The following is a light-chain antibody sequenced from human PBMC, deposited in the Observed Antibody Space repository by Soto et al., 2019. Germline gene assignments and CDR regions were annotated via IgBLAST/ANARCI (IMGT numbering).Light chain of an antibody. CDR2: EVS. V-gene: IGLV2-14*01. CDR1: SSDVGGYNY. CDR3: NSYTNRYTFV. J-gene: IGLJ1*01. Sequence: QSALTQPASVSGSPGQSITISCTGTSSDVGGYNYVSRYQQHPGKAPKLMIYEVSKRPSEVSNRFSGSKSGNTASLTISGLQPEDEADYYCNSYTNRYTFVLGTGTKVTVL.